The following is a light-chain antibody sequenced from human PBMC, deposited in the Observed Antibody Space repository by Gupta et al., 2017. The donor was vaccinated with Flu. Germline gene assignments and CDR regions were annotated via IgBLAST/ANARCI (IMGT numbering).Light chain of an antibody. Sequence: QSALTQPASVSGFLGQSITISCTGSSSDIGAYNFVSWYQQFPGKAPKVIISEVSNRPPGLSPSGLSNRLSGSRSGNTASLTISGLQAEDEANYYCASYTSGGVPYVLGGGTKVTV. CDR3: ASYTSGGVPYV. V-gene: IGLV2-14*01. CDR1: SSDIGAYNF. CDR2: EVS. J-gene: IGLJ1*01.